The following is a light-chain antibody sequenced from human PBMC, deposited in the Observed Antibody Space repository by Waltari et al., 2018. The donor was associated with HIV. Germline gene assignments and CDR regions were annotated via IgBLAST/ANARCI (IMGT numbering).Light chain of an antibody. CDR3: ESYTSTSVWV. CDR2: DVS. J-gene: IGLJ3*02. CDR1: SSDVGGSHY. V-gene: IGLV2-14*03. Sequence: QSALTQPASVSGSPGPSITISCTGSSSDVGGSHYVSWYQQHPGKAPRLMLYDVSTRPSGVSNRFSGSKSGDTASLTISGLQAEDEADYYCESYTSTSVWVFGGGTRLTVL.